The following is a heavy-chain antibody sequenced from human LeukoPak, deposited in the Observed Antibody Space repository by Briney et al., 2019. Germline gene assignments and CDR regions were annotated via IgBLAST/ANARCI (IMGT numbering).Heavy chain of an antibody. V-gene: IGHV4-30-4*02. J-gene: IGHJ3*01. CDR2: IYYSGST. CDR1: GGSISSGDYY. D-gene: IGHD6-19*01. Sequence: PSETLSLTCTVSGGSISSGDYYWSWIRQPPGKGLEWIVYIYYSGSTYYNPSLKSRVTISLDTSKNQFSLKLSSVTAADTAVYFCARGLGLSVAGTLRSYAFDVWGQGTMVTVSS. CDR3: ARGLGLSVAGTLRSYAFDV.